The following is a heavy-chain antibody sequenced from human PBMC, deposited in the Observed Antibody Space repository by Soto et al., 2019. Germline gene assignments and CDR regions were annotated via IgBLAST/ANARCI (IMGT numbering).Heavy chain of an antibody. V-gene: IGHV3-30*18. CDR2: MSYDGSNK. D-gene: IGHD2-15*01. Sequence: QVQLVESGGGVVQPGKSLRLSCAASGFTFSNYGMHWVRQAPGKGLEWVAVMSYDGSNKYYADSVKGRFTISRDNSKNTLYLQMNSLRAEDMAVYYCAKEVWGYCSGGTCYSFDYWGQGTLVTVSS. CDR1: GFTFSNYG. J-gene: IGHJ4*02. CDR3: AKEVWGYCSGGTCYSFDY.